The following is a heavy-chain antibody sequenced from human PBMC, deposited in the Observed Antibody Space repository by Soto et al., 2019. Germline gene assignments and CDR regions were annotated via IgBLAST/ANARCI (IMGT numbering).Heavy chain of an antibody. J-gene: IGHJ5*02. CDR1: GGTFSSYA. CDR3: AGQQLHSWRWFDP. CDR2: IIPIFGSA. Sequence: QVQLVQSGAEGKKPGSSVKVSCKASGGTFSSYAISWVRQAPGQGLQWMGGIIPIFGSANYAQKFQGRVTITAAESTSTAYMELSSLRSEDTAVYYCAGQQLHSWRWFDPWGQGALVTVSS. D-gene: IGHD6-13*01. V-gene: IGHV1-69*01.